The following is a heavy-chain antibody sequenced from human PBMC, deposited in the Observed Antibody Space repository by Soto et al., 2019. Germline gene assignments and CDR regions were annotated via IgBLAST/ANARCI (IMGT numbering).Heavy chain of an antibody. CDR1: GFTFSSYW. D-gene: IGHD3-10*01. CDR3: GRRGSGIYGMAV. V-gene: IGHV3-74*01. J-gene: IGHJ6*02. Sequence: EVQLVESGGGLVQPGGSLRLSCAASGFTFSSYWVHWVRQAPGRGLVWVSRINGDGSSTNYADSVKGRFTISRDNGKNPLYMQMNRLRAAETGVYVCGRRGSGIYGMAVWGQGTTVTVSS. CDR2: INGDGSST.